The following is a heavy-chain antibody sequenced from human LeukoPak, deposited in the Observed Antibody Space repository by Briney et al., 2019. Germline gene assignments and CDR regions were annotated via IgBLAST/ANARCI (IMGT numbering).Heavy chain of an antibody. Sequence: GRSLRLSCAASGFTFSSTGMHCVRQAPGKGLEWVAAVRSDGRYKTHTYSVKGRFTISRGNSNSRLYLQINSLRDEDTAVYYCASEGSCSGSFTNYFFDYWGQGSLVTVSS. J-gene: IGHJ4*02. CDR2: VRSDGRYK. CDR3: ASEGSCSGSFTNYFFDY. CDR1: GFTFSSTG. D-gene: IGHD1-26*01. V-gene: IGHV3-33*01.